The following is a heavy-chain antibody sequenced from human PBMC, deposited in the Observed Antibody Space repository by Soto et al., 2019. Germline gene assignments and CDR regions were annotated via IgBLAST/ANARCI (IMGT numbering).Heavy chain of an antibody. V-gene: IGHV1-69*01. CDR1: GGTFSSYA. J-gene: IGHJ6*02. CDR3: ARAEGDYDAQETYYYYYYGMDV. CDR2: IIPIFGTA. D-gene: IGHD4-17*01. Sequence: QVQLVQSGAEVKKPGSSVKVSCKASGGTFSSYAISWVRQAPGQGLEWMGGIIPIFGTANYAQKFQGRVTITADESTSTAYMELSSLRSEDTAVYYCARAEGDYDAQETYYYYYYGMDVWGQGTTVTVSS.